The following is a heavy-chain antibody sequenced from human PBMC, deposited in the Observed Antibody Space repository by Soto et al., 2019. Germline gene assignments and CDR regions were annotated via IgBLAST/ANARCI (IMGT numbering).Heavy chain of an antibody. CDR2: ISGSGGST. CDR1: GFTFSSYA. V-gene: IGHV3-23*01. Sequence: GGSLRLSCAASGFTFSSYAMSWVRQAPGKGLEWVSAISGSGGSTYYADSVKGRFTISRDNSKNTLYLQMNSLRAEDTAVYYCTRQERYFDHVIDYWGQGTLVTVSS. D-gene: IGHD3-9*01. CDR3: TRQERYFDHVIDY. J-gene: IGHJ4*02.